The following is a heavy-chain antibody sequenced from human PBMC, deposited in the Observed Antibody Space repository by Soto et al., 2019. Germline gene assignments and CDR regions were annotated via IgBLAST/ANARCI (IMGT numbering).Heavy chain of an antibody. D-gene: IGHD5-12*01. CDR3: ARESYSGYHSYDY. Sequence: PSERIYLTCAACRDRISSWGVWGWIRQPPGKGLEWIANMYHDGNTHYNPSLKSRVTMSVDTSKNQFSLKLNSVTAADTAVYYCARESYSGYHSYDYWGQGILVTVSS. J-gene: IGHJ4*02. CDR1: RDRISSWGV. CDR2: MYHDGNT. V-gene: IGHV4-38-2*02.